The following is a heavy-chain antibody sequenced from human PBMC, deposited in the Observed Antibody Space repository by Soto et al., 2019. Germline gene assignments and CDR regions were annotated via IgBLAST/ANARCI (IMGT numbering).Heavy chain of an antibody. D-gene: IGHD6-13*01. CDR3: ARDLTAAGRPGMDV. CDR2: IIPIVGTG. Sequence: ASVKVSCKASGGSFSSYAISWGRQAPGQGLEWMGGIIPIVGTGNYAQNFQGRVTITADESTSTAYMELSSLRSEDTAMYYCARDLTAAGRPGMDVWGQGTTVSVSS. J-gene: IGHJ6*02. V-gene: IGHV1-69*13. CDR1: GGSFSSYA.